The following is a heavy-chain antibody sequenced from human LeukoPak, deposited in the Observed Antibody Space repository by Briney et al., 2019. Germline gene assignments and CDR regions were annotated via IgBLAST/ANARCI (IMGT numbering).Heavy chain of an antibody. J-gene: IGHJ4*02. CDR2: INHSGST. Sequence: SETLSLTCAVHGGSFSGYYWSWIRQPPGKGLEWIGEINHSGSTNYNPSLKSRVTISVDTSKNQFSLKLSSVTAADTAVYYCVARSYYFDYWGQGTLVTVSS. CDR1: GGSFSGYY. D-gene: IGHD1-26*01. V-gene: IGHV4-34*01. CDR3: VARSYYFDY.